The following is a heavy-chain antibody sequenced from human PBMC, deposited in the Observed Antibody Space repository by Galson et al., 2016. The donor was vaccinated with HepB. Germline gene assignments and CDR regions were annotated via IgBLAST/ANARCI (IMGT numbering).Heavy chain of an antibody. J-gene: IGHJ4*02. CDR1: GGSISSGGFS. D-gene: IGHD3-16*01. V-gene: IGHV4-31*03. CDR3: ATIWGYYPNY. CDR2: IYYSGST. Sequence: TLSLTCTVSGGSISSGGFSWSWIRQHPGKGLEWIGYIYYSGSTYYNPSLKSRITMSVDTSKNQFSLMLTSVTAADTAVYYCATIWGYYPNYWGQGTLVTVTS.